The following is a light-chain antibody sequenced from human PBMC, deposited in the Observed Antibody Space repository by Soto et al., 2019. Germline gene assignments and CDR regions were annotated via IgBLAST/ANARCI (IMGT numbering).Light chain of an antibody. Sequence: QSVLTQPASVPGSPGQSITISCTGTSSDVGGYNYVSWYQQHPGKAPKLMIYEVSNRPSGVSNRFSGSKSGNTASLTISGLQAEDEADYYCSSYTSSSTLPYVFGTGTKVTVL. CDR2: EVS. V-gene: IGLV2-14*01. CDR1: SSDVGGYNY. CDR3: SSYTSSSTLPYV. J-gene: IGLJ1*01.